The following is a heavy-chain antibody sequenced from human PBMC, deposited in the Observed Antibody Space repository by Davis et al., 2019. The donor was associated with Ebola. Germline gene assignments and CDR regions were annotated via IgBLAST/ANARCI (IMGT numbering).Heavy chain of an antibody. V-gene: IGHV4-59*01. CDR2: IYYSGST. Sequence: MPSETLSLTCTVSGGSISSYYWSWIRQPPGKRLEWIGYIYYSGSTNYNPSHNSRVTISKDTSRNQFSLELRSVTAADTAVYYCAALFSGSYLAYVDVWGKGTTVTVS. D-gene: IGHD1-26*01. J-gene: IGHJ6*03. CDR1: GGSISSYY. CDR3: AALFSGSYLAYVDV.